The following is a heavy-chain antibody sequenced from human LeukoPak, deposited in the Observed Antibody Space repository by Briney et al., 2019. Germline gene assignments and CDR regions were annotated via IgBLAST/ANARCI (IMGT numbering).Heavy chain of an antibody. V-gene: IGHV4-34*01. D-gene: IGHD5-18*01. Sequence: SETLSLTCAVYGGSFSGYYWSWIRQPPGKGLEWIGEINHSGSTNYNPSLKSRVTISVDTSKNQFSLKLSSVTTADTAVYYCAGKSRGYSYGSHWYFDLWGRGTLVTVSS. CDR3: AGKSRGYSYGSHWYFDL. J-gene: IGHJ2*01. CDR2: INHSGST. CDR1: GGSFSGYY.